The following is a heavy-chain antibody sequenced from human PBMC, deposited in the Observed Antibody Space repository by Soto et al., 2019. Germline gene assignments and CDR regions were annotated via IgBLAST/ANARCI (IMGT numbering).Heavy chain of an antibody. Sequence: PGGSLRLSCAASGFTFSDYYMSWIRQAPGKGLEWVSSISSSNIYTNYADSVRGRFTISRDNAKNSLYLQMNRLRGEDTAVYYCVRGGRFGELLFDYWGQGTLVTVSS. CDR3: VRGGRFGELLFDY. D-gene: IGHD3-10*01. CDR2: ISSSNIYT. CDR1: GFTFSDYY. J-gene: IGHJ4*02. V-gene: IGHV3-11*06.